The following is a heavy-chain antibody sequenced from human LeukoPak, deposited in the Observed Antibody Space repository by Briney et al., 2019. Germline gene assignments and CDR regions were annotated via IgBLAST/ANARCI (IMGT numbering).Heavy chain of an antibody. CDR1: GYTLTSYY. J-gene: IGHJ4*02. CDR2: INPSGGST. CDR3: ASNSPIAARPVY. V-gene: IGHV1-46*01. Sequence: ASVKVSCKASGYTLTSYYMHWVRQAPGQGLAWMGIINPSGGSTSYAQKFQGRVTMTRDTSTSTVYMELSSLRSEDTAVYYCASNSPIAARPVYWGQGTLVTVSS. D-gene: IGHD6-6*01.